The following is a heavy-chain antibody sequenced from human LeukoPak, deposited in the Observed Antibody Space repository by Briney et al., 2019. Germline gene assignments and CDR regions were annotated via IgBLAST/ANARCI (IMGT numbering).Heavy chain of an antibody. CDR1: NDYIKDYY. D-gene: IGHD2-8*01. CDR2: VSQWNT. J-gene: IGHJ4*02. V-gene: IGHV4-4*07. CDR3: AAGFSLPSLYEH. Sequence: SETLSLTCTLSNDYIKDYYWSWIRQPAGKGLEWIGRVSQWNTNYNPSLKSRVSMSVQASRNQFSLRLNSATAADTALYFCAAGFSLPSLYEHWGQGILVAVSS.